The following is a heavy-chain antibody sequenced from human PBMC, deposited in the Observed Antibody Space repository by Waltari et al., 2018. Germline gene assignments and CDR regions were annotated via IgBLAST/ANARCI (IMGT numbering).Heavy chain of an antibody. CDR3: ARGYYDFWSGYYTGAFDI. D-gene: IGHD3-3*01. CDR1: GGSISSYY. J-gene: IGHJ3*02. V-gene: IGHV4-4*07. Sequence: QVQLQESGPGLVKPSETLSLTCTVSGGSISSYYWSWIRPPAGKGLEWIGRIYTSGSTNYNPSLKSRVTMSVDTSKNQFSLKLSSVTAADTAVYYCARGYYDFWSGYYTGAFDIWGQGTMVTVSS. CDR2: IYTSGST.